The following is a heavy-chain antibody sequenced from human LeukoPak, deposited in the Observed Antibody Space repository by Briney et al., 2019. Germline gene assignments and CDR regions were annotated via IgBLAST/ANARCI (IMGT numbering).Heavy chain of an antibody. V-gene: IGHV1-2*02. J-gene: IGHJ4*02. D-gene: IGHD6-19*01. CDR3: ARDLNGGSGSLAY. CDR1: GYTFTGYY. Sequence: GASVKVSCKASGYTFTGYYMHWVRQAPGQGLEWMGWINPNSGGTNYAQKFQGRVTMTRDTSISTAYMELSRLRSDDTAVYYCARDLNGGSGSLAYWGQGTLVTVSS. CDR2: INPNSGGT.